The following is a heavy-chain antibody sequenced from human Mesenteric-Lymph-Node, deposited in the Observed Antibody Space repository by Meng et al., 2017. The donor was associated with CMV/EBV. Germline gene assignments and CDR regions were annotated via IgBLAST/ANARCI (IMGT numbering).Heavy chain of an antibody. J-gene: IGHJ4*02. V-gene: IGHV3-15*07. D-gene: IGHD2-2*01. Sequence: SSITISNGWLNSLRQAPEKVLECISRIKSKIDGDTADYASPVKSRFTISRDYSKNTLYLQMNSLITEDTGVYFCTSAYCSNKSCPLYWGQGTLVTVSS. CDR1: SITISNGW. CDR3: TSAYCSNKSCPLY. CDR2: IKSKIDGDTA.